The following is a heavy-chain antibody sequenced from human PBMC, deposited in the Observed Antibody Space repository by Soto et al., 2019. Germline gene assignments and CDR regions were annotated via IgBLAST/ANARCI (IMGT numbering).Heavy chain of an antibody. J-gene: IGHJ3*02. CDR3: ATVSKAETGYNDAFDI. Sequence: ASVKVSCKVSGYTLTELSMHWVRQAPGKGLEWMGGFDPEDGETIYAQKFQGRVTMTEDTSTDIAYMELSSLRSEDTAVYYCATVSKAETGYNDAFDIWGQGTMVTVSS. D-gene: IGHD1-20*01. V-gene: IGHV1-24*01. CDR2: FDPEDGET. CDR1: GYTLTELS.